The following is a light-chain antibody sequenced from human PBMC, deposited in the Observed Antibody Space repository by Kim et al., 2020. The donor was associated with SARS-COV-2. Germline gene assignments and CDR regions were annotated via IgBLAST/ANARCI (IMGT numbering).Light chain of an antibody. CDR3: QRYGSSLA. V-gene: IGKV3-20*01. CDR1: QSVSSNY. CDR2: SAS. Sequence: LAPGESASLTCRANQSVSSNYVAWYQKKPGQAPQLLIYSASIRATGTPDWFSGSGSRTHFTLTISGLEPEDLVVYCCQRYGSSLAIGGRTQVDIK. J-gene: IGKJ4*01.